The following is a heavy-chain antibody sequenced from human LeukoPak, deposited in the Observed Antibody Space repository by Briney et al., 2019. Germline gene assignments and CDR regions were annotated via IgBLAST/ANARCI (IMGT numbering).Heavy chain of an antibody. Sequence: GRSLRLSCAASGFTFSSSGFHWVRQAPGKGLEWVALICYDGSNKYYADSVKGRFTISRDNSKNTVYLQMNSLRAEDTAVYYCARGVFAGDLLTGYWYFDLWGRGTLVTVSS. CDR2: ICYDGSNK. D-gene: IGHD1-20*01. J-gene: IGHJ2*01. CDR1: GFTFSSSG. CDR3: ARGVFAGDLLTGYWYFDL. V-gene: IGHV3-33*01.